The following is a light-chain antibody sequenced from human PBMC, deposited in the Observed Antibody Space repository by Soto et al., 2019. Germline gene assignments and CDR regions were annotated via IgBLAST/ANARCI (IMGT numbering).Light chain of an antibody. Sequence: XASXXXXXWLAWYQQKPGRAPSLLIYDVSTLXSGVPARXXGXXXXXXXXLTISSLQPDDFAAYYCQQYNSYPWTFGQGTKV. CDR1: XXXXXW. CDR3: QQYNSYPWT. V-gene: IGKV1-5*01. J-gene: IGKJ1*01. CDR2: DVS.